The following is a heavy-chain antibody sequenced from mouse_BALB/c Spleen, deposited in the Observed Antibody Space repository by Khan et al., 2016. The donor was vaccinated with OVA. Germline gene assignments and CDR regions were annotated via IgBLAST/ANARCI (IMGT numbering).Heavy chain of an antibody. CDR2: IWGGST. J-gene: IGHJ2*01. CDR3: ARLEDI. V-gene: IGHV2-9*02. CDR1: GFSLTSYG. Sequence: VQLQESGPGLVAPSQSLSITCTVSGFSLTSYGVHWVRQPPGKGLEWLGVIWGGSTNYNSALMSRLSISKDNSKSQVFLKMNSLQTDDTAMYYCARLEDIWGQGTTLTVSS. D-gene: IGHD1-3*01.